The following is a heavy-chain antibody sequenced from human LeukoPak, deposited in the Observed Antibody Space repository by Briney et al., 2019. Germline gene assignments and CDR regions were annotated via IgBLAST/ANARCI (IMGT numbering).Heavy chain of an antibody. CDR1: GFTFDDYT. D-gene: IGHD5-18*01. J-gene: IGHJ4*02. CDR3: AKDLLKYSYGYVDY. V-gene: IGHV3-43*01. Sequence: GGSLGLSCAASGFTFDDYTMHWVRQAPGKGLEWVSLISWDGGSTYYADSVKGRFTISRDNSKNSLYLQMNSLRTEDTALYYCAKDLLKYSYGYVDYWGQGTLVTASS. CDR2: ISWDGGST.